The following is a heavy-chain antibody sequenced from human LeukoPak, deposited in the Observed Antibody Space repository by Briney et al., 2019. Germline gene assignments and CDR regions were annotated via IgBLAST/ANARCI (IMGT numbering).Heavy chain of an antibody. CDR1: GFTFSTYA. CDR3: AREILTYYFDY. Sequence: GGSLRLSCAASGFTFSTYAMSWVRQAPGKGLEWVAVISYDGSNKYYADSVKGRFTISRDNSKNTLYLQMNSLRAEDTAVYYCAREILTYYFDYWGQGTLVTVSS. J-gene: IGHJ4*02. D-gene: IGHD2-8*02. V-gene: IGHV3-30-3*01. CDR2: ISYDGSNK.